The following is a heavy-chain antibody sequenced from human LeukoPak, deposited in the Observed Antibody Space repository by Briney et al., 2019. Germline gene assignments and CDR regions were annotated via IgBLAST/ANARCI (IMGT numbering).Heavy chain of an antibody. CDR2: IFYNEGT. CDR3: VKSNSRYQPWTLDI. Sequence: ASETLSLTCTVSSGSFRTYYWSWIRQPPGKGLEWIGYIFYNEGTSYNPSLKSRVTISVDTSNNQLSLKVNSVTAADTAMYYCVKSNSRYQPWTLDIWGRGTMVTVSS. D-gene: IGHD2-2*01. V-gene: IGHV4-59*01. CDR1: SGSFRTYY. J-gene: IGHJ3*02.